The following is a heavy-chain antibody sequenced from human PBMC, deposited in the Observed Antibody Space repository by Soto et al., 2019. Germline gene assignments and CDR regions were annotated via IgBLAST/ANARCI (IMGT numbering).Heavy chain of an antibody. CDR1: GFTFSSYA. V-gene: IGHV3-23*01. J-gene: IGHJ4*02. Sequence: GGSLRLSCAASGFTFSSYAMSWVRQAPGKGLEWVSAISGSGGSTYYADSVKGRFTISRDNSKNTLYLQMNSLRAENTAVYYCASKDSSITGTTRGFDYWGQGTLVTVSS. D-gene: IGHD1-20*01. CDR3: ASKDSSITGTTRGFDY. CDR2: ISGSGGST.